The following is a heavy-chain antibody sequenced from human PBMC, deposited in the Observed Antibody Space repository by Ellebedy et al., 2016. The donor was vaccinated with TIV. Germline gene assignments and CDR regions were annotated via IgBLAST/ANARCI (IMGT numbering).Heavy chain of an antibody. CDR2: INTYTGNR. V-gene: IGHV1-18*04. Sequence: AASVKVSCKASGYTFINYGFIWVRQAPGQGLEWMGWINTYTGNRNYAQKLQGRLTMTTDTSTGTAYMGLRSLRSDDTAVYYCARYRLGEGSGYEFFDYWGQGTLVTVSS. J-gene: IGHJ4*02. CDR1: GYTFINYG. CDR3: ARYRLGEGSGYEFFDY. D-gene: IGHD5-12*01.